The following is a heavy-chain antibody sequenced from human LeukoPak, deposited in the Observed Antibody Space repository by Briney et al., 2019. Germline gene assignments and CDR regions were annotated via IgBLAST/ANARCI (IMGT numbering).Heavy chain of an antibody. CDR1: GYDFTKYA. CDR3: ARDRPEGSGNYYYYYMDV. V-gene: IGHV1-3*03. Sequence: ASVKVSCKASGYDFTKYAVQWVRQAPGQRLEWMGWIDAGNGRTKYSQDFQGRVTISRDTSASIAYMELSSLRSEDTAVYYCARDRPEGSGNYYYYYMDVWGKGTTVTVSS. J-gene: IGHJ6*03. CDR2: IDAGNGRT. D-gene: IGHD3-10*01.